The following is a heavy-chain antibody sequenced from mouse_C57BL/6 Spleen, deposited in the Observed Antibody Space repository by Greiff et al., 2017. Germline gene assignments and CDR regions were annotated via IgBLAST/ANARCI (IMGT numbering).Heavy chain of an antibody. CDR2: IYPRSGNT. CDR1: GYTFTSYG. V-gene: IGHV1-81*01. J-gene: IGHJ4*01. D-gene: IGHD2-4*01. Sequence: QVQLQQPGAELARPGASVTLSCKASGYTFTSYGISWVKQRTGQGLEWIGEIYPRSGNTYYNEKFKGQATLTADKASSTAYMELRSLTSEDSAVXFCARDDYDGLGAMDDWGQGTSVTVSS. CDR3: ARDDYDGLGAMDD.